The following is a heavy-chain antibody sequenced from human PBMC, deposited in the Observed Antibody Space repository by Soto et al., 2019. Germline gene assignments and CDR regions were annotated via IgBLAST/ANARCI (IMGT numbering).Heavy chain of an antibody. V-gene: IGHV1-3*01. CDR2: IHAGNGDT. Sequence: QVQLVQSGAEVKKPGASVKVSCKASGYTFSSYAVQWVRQAPGQSLEWIGWIHAGNGDTKYSQKFHGRVNLTRDTSANTAYMDLSSLRSEDTAVYYCERVPRYTSDIVEVPAVMFDDWFVPWGQGTLVTVSS. D-gene: IGHD2-2*01. CDR3: ERVPRYTSDIVEVPAVMFDDWFVP. J-gene: IGHJ5*02. CDR1: GYTFSSYA.